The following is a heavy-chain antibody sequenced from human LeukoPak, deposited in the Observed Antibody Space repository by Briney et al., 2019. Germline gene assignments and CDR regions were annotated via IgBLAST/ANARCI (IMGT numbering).Heavy chain of an antibody. D-gene: IGHD3-22*01. Sequence: GGSLRLSCAASGFTFSSYAMSWVRQAPGKGLEWVSAISGSGGSTYYADSVKGRFTISRDNAKNTLYLQMNSLRAEDTAVYYCAKDSSPYYYDSSGYYPYWYFDLWGRGTLVTVSS. V-gene: IGHV3-23*01. CDR3: AKDSSPYYYDSSGYYPYWYFDL. CDR2: ISGSGGST. CDR1: GFTFSSYA. J-gene: IGHJ2*01.